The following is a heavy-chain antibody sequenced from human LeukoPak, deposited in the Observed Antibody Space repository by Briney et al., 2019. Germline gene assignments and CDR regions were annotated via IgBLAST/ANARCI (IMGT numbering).Heavy chain of an antibody. D-gene: IGHD3-9*01. J-gene: IGHJ6*02. Sequence: GGSLRLSCAASGFTFSSYAMHWVRQAPGKGLEWVAVISYDGSNKYHADSVKGRFTISRDNSKNTLYLQMNSLRAEDTAVYFCAKDPRSDILSGSYYFYGMDVWGQGTTVTVSS. CDR2: ISYDGSNK. CDR3: AKDPRSDILSGSYYFYGMDV. V-gene: IGHV3-30-3*01. CDR1: GFTFSSYA.